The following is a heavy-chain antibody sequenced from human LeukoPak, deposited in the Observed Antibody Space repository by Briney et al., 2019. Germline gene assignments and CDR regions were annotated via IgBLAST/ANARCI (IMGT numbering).Heavy chain of an antibody. CDR3: ARHELDQYGLGFPH. CDR1: GGSISSGGYS. D-gene: IGHD4-17*01. V-gene: IGHV4-31*03. J-gene: IGHJ4*02. Sequence: PSQTLSLTCTVSGGSISSGGYSWSWIRQHPGKGLEWIGYIYYSGSTNYNPSLKSRVTISVDTSKNQFSLKLSSVTAADTAVYYCARHELDQYGLGFPHWGQGTLVTVSS. CDR2: IYYSGST.